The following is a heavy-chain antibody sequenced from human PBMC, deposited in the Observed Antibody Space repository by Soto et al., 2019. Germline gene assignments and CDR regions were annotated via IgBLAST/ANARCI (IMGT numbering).Heavy chain of an antibody. D-gene: IGHD4-17*01. Sequence: VKVSCKASGYTFTSYYMHWVRQAPGQGLEWMGIINPSGGSTSYAQKFQGRVTMTRDTSTSTVYMELSSLRSEDTAVYYCARAWAYGDYPTHYYYGMDVWGQGTTVTVSS. J-gene: IGHJ6*02. V-gene: IGHV1-46*01. CDR3: ARAWAYGDYPTHYYYGMDV. CDR1: GYTFTSYY. CDR2: INPSGGST.